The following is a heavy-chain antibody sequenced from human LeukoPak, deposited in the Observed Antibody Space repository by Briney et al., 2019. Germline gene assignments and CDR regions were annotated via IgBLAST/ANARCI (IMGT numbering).Heavy chain of an antibody. Sequence: ASVKVSCKASGYTFTGYYMHWVRQAPGQGLEWMGWINPNSGGTNYAQNLQGRVTMTTDTSTSTAYMELRSLRSDDTAVYYCARAFGGFITNFDYWGQGTLVTVSS. CDR3: ARAFGGFITNFDY. CDR2: INPNSGGT. CDR1: GYTFTGYY. V-gene: IGHV1-2*02. D-gene: IGHD3-16*02. J-gene: IGHJ4*02.